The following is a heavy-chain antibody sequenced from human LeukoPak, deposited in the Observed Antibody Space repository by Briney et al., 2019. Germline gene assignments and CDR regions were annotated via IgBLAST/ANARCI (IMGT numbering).Heavy chain of an antibody. V-gene: IGHV3-30*02. CDR2: IGHDGSKE. D-gene: IGHD5-12*01. CDR1: GFTFSNYG. CDR3: AKDRRYSGYGIFDY. J-gene: IGHJ4*02. Sequence: GGSLRLSCAAAGFTFSNYGIHWVRRAPGKGLEWVAFIGHDGSKEYYADSVEGRFTISRDSSKNTVYLQMNSLRADDTALYYCAKDRRYSGYGIFDYWGQGTLVTVSS.